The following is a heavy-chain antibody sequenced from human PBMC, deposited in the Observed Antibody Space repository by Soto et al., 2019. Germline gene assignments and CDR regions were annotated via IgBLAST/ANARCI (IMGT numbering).Heavy chain of an antibody. V-gene: IGHV1-2*04. CDR3: ARGASTDCSNGVCSFFYNHDLDV. CDR1: GYSFTDYH. J-gene: IGHJ6*02. Sequence: ASVKVSCKASGYSFTDYHIHWVRQAPGQGLEWLGRINPKSGGTSTAQKFQGWVTMTTDTSISTASMELTRLTSDDTAIYYCARGASTDCSNGVCSFFYNHDLDVWG. CDR2: INPKSGGT. D-gene: IGHD2-8*01.